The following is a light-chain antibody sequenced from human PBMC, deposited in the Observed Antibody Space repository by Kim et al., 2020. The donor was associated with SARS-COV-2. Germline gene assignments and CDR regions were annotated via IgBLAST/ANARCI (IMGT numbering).Light chain of an antibody. CDR3: QQSNNTPFT. V-gene: IGKV1-39*01. CDR1: QSISSH. CDR2: AAS. J-gene: IGKJ3*01. Sequence: DIQMTQSPSSLSASVGDRVTITCRTTQSISSHLNWYQQKPGRAPKLLISAASTLQGGVPSRFSGSGSETDFTLTISSLQPDEFATYFCQQSNNTPFTFGPGTKVDIK.